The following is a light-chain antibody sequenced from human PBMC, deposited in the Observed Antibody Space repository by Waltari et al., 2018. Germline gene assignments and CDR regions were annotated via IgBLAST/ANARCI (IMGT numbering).Light chain of an antibody. CDR1: SSDIGRYNL. J-gene: IGLJ2*01. V-gene: IGLV2-23*03. Sequence: QSALTQPASVSGSPGQSITISCTGTSSDIGRYNLVTWYQQHPGKATNLLIYEGSKRPSGVSNRFSGSKSGNTASLTISGLQTEDEADYYCCSYAGSSIFVVFGGGTKLTVL. CDR2: EGS. CDR3: CSYAGSSIFVV.